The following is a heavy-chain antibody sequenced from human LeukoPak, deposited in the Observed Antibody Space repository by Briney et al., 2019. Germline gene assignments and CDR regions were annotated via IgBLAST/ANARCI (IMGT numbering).Heavy chain of an antibody. Sequence: GGSLRLSCAASGFPFSSYAMTWVRQAPGKGLEWVSAISGSGGSTYYADSVKGRFTISRDNSKNTLYLQMNSLRAEDTAVYYCAKKLDYDSSGCLGAYFDYWGQGTLVTVSS. CDR3: AKKLDYDSSGCLGAYFDY. CDR2: ISGSGGST. D-gene: IGHD3-22*01. CDR1: GFPFSSYA. J-gene: IGHJ4*02. V-gene: IGHV3-23*01.